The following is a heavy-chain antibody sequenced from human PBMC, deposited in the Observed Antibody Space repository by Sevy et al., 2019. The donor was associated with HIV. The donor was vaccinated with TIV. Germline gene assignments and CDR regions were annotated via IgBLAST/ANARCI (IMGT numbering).Heavy chain of an antibody. CDR3: ARDLGSSGWYGYYFDY. J-gene: IGHJ4*02. D-gene: IGHD6-19*01. CDR1: GFTFSSYS. CDR2: ISSSSSYI. Sequence: GGSLRLSCAASGFTFSSYSMNWVRQAPGKGLEWVSSISSSSSYIYYADSVKGRFTISRDNAKNSLYLRMNSLRAEDTAVYYCARDLGSSGWYGYYFDYWGQGTLVTVSS. V-gene: IGHV3-21*01.